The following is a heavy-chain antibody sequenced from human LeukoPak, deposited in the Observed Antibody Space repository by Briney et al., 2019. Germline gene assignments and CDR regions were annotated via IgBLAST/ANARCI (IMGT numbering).Heavy chain of an antibody. Sequence: ASVKVSRKPSGYSFINYGISWVRQAPGQGLEWMGWISVYNGNTKSAQRVQGRITMTTDTSTSTAYMEVRSLRSDDTAVYYCATSPREIIGAYYWGQGTLITVPS. J-gene: IGHJ4*02. CDR3: ATSPREIIGAYY. V-gene: IGHV1-18*01. CDR1: GYSFINYG. CDR2: ISVYNGNT. D-gene: IGHD4/OR15-4a*01.